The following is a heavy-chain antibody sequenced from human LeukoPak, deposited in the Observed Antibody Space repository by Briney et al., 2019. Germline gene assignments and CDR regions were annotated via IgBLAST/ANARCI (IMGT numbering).Heavy chain of an antibody. CDR3: AKDPDSSTWTPPDF. CDR2: ISWNSVNI. J-gene: IGHJ4*02. CDR1: GFTFDDYA. V-gene: IGHV3-9*01. D-gene: IGHD6-13*01. Sequence: PGRSLRLSCAASGFTFDDYAMHWVRQAPGKGLEWVSGISWNSVNIGYADSVKGRFTISRDNAKNSLFLQMNSLRPEGTALYYCAKDPDSSTWTPPDFWGQGTLVTVSS.